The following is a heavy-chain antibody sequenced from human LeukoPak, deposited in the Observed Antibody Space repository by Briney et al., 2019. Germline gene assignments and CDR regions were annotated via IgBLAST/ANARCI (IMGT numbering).Heavy chain of an antibody. J-gene: IGHJ4*02. Sequence: PSETLSLTCTVSGGSISSYCWSWIRQPPGKGLEWIGYISDSGTNYNPSLKSRVTISVDTSKNQFSLKLTSVTAADTAVYYCARHGGGYSFDCWGQRTLVTVSS. CDR1: GGSISSYC. CDR2: ISDSGT. D-gene: IGHD5-24*01. CDR3: ARHGGGYSFDC. V-gene: IGHV4-59*08.